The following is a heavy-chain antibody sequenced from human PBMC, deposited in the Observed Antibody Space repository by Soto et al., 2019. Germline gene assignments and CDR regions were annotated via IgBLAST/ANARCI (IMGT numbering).Heavy chain of an antibody. Sequence: ASVKVSCKASGYTFTSYAMHWVRQAPGQRLEWMGWINAGNGNTKYSQKFQGRVTITRDTSASTAYMELSSLRSEDTAVYYCARDQWDCSGGSCYGFLQGFDPWGQGTLVTVSS. V-gene: IGHV1-3*01. CDR1: GYTFTSYA. D-gene: IGHD2-15*01. J-gene: IGHJ5*02. CDR3: ARDQWDCSGGSCYGFLQGFDP. CDR2: INAGNGNT.